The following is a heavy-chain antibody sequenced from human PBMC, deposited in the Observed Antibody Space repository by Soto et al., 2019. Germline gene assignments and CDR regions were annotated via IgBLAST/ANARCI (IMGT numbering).Heavy chain of an antibody. J-gene: IGHJ5*02. V-gene: IGHV1-3*01. D-gene: IGHD3-10*01. CDR1: GYTFSSYT. Sequence: ASVKVSCKASGYTFSSYTLQWVRQAPGQRLEWMGWINAGNGDAKYSQKFQGRVTITRDTSANSAYMELSSLRSEDTAVYYCARFVLRGLILNSSFDPWGQGTLVTVS. CDR2: INAGNGDA. CDR3: ARFVLRGLILNSSFDP.